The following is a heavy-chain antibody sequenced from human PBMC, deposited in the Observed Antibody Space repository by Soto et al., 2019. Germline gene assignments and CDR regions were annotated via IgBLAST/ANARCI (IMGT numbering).Heavy chain of an antibody. J-gene: IGHJ5*02. CDR2: ISGSGGST. D-gene: IGHD6-19*01. CDR1: GFTFSSYA. V-gene: IGHV3-23*01. Sequence: GGSLRLSCAASGFTFSSYAMSWVRQAPGKGLEWVSAISGSGGSTYYADSVEGRFTISRDNSKNTLYLQMNSLRAEDTAVYYCAKGGSGCRRFDPWGQGTLVTVSS. CDR3: AKGGSGCRRFDP.